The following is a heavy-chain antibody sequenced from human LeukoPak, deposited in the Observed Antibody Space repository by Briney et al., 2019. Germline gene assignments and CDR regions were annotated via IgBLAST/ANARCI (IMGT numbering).Heavy chain of an antibody. Sequence: ASVKVSCKASGYTFTSYDINWVRQATGQGLEWMGWMNPNSGNTGYAQKFQGRVTMTRNTSISTAYMELSSLRSEDTAVYYCARDAFSRYDILTGYYRVHAFDIWGQGTMVTVSS. V-gene: IGHV1-8*01. CDR3: ARDAFSRYDILTGYYRVHAFDI. D-gene: IGHD3-9*01. CDR2: MNPNSGNT. CDR1: GYTFTSYD. J-gene: IGHJ3*02.